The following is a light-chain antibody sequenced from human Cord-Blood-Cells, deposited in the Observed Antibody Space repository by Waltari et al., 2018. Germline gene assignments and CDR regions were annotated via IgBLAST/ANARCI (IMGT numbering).Light chain of an antibody. Sequence: DIVMTQSPDSLAVSLGERATINCKSSQSVLYSSNNKNYLAWYQQKPGQPPKLLIYWASTRESGFPDRFSGSGSGTDFTLTISSLHAEDVAVYYCQQYYSTPITFGQGTRLEIK. CDR3: QQYYSTPIT. J-gene: IGKJ5*01. CDR2: WAS. CDR1: QSVLYSSNNKNY. V-gene: IGKV4-1*01.